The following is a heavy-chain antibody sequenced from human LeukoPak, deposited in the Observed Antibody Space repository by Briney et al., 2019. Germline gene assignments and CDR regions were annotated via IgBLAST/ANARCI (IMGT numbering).Heavy chain of an antibody. CDR2: ISGNGGGT. J-gene: IGHJ4*02. D-gene: IGHD1-26*01. CDR3: ARVGILGATRYFDC. V-gene: IGHV3-23*01. Sequence: GGSLRLSCAASGITFSSYAMSWVRQAPGEGLEWVSVISGNGGGTYYADSVKGRFTISRDNSKNTLYLQMNSLRVEDTAVYHCARVGILGATRYFDCWGQGTLVTVSS. CDR1: GITFSSYA.